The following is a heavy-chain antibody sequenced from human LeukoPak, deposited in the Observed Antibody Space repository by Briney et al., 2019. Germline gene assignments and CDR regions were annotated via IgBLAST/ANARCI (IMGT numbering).Heavy chain of an antibody. Sequence: SETLSLTCIVSGDSISSSSYLWAWIRQPPGKGLEWIGYIYYSGSTNYNPSLKSRVTISVDTSKNQFSLKLSSVTAADTAVYFCARTTEGGYTYDYFYYYYMDVWGKGTTVTISS. CDR1: GDSISSSSYL. V-gene: IGHV4-61*05. J-gene: IGHJ6*03. CDR2: IYYSGST. CDR3: ARTTEGGYTYDYFYYYYMDV. D-gene: IGHD5-18*01.